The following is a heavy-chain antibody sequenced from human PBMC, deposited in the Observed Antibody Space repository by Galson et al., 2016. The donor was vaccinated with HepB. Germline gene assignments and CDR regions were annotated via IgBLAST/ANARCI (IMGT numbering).Heavy chain of an antibody. CDR1: GFTFTDYA. V-gene: IGHV3-30-3*01. J-gene: IGHJ3*01. CDR3: AKTRDFWSGHYDAFDV. CDR2: ISYDGSNK. Sequence: SLRLSCAASGFTFTDYAIHWVRQAPSKGLEWVADISYDGSNKSYLNSAKGRFTISRDNSKNTVYLQMNSLTTEDTAIYYCAKTRDFWSGHYDAFDVWGQGTMVGVSS. D-gene: IGHD3-3*01.